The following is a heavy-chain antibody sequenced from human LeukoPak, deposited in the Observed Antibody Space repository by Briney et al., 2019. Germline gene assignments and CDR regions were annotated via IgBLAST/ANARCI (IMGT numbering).Heavy chain of an antibody. J-gene: IGHJ4*02. Sequence: SQTLSLTCTVSGGSISSGSYYWGWIRQPPGKGLEWIGSIYHSGSTYYNPSLKSRVTISVDTSKNQFSLKLSSVTAADTAVYYCARPYCSGGSCYFDYWGQGTLVTVSS. V-gene: IGHV4-39*07. CDR2: IYHSGST. CDR3: ARPYCSGGSCYFDY. D-gene: IGHD2-15*01. CDR1: GGSISSGSYY.